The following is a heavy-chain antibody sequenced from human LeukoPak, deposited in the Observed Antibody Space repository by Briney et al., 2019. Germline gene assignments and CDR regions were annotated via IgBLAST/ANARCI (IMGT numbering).Heavy chain of an antibody. D-gene: IGHD4-17*01. CDR3: ARLYKLTTLDY. J-gene: IGHJ4*02. CDR2: IVPRDSYT. Sequence: GESLRISCKGSGYSFTNYWITWVRQMPGKGLEWAGRIVPRDSYTSYSPSFQGHVTISADKSISTAYLQWTSLKASDTAMYYCARLYKLTTLDYWGQGTQVTVSS. CDR1: GYSFTNYW. V-gene: IGHV5-10-1*01.